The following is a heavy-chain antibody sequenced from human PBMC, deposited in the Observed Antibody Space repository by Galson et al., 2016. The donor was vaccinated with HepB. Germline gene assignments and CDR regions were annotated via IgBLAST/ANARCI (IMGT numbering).Heavy chain of an antibody. V-gene: IGHV4-59*13. CDR3: AGFYTGTWSFDY. Sequence: ETLSLTCTVSGVSITTYYWSWIRQAPGKGLEWIGYNRYTGSAKYNPSLGGRVTISVDTSRRQNSLNLTSVTAADMAVYYCAGFYTGTWSFDYWGQGVLVTVSS. CDR2: NRYTGSA. D-gene: IGHD6-13*01. CDR1: GVSITTYY. J-gene: IGHJ4*02.